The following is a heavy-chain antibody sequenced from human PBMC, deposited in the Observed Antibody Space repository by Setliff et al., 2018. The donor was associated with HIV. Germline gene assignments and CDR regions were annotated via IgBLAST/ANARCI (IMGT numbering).Heavy chain of an antibody. J-gene: IGHJ3*02. CDR1: GYTFTGYY. CDR2: IIPNSGGT. Sequence: ASVKVSCKASGYTFTGYYVHWVRQAPGQGLEWMGRIIPNSGGTNYAQKFQGRVTMTRDTSISTAYMELTRRRSDDTAVYYCARGPRMGANDAFVIWGQGRMGTVSS. V-gene: IGHV1-2*06. D-gene: IGHD3-16*01. CDR3: ARGPRMGANDAFVI.